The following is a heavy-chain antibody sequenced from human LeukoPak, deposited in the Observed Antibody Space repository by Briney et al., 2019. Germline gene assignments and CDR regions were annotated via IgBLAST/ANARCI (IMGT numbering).Heavy chain of an antibody. CDR3: ARGAPGYSKSAFDY. CDR1: GYTFTGYY. CDR2: INPNSGGT. Sequence: ASVKVSCKASGYTFTGYYMHWVRQAPGQGLEWMGWINPNSGGTNYAQKFQGRVTMTRDTSISTAYMELSRLRSDDTAVYYCARGAPGYSKSAFDYWGQGTLVTVSS. V-gene: IGHV1-2*02. J-gene: IGHJ4*02. D-gene: IGHD4-23*01.